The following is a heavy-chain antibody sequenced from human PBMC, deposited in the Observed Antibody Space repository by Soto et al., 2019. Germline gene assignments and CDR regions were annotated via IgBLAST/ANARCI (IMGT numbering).Heavy chain of an antibody. CDR2: INAGNGNT. J-gene: IGHJ4*02. Sequence: GASVKVSCKASGYTFTGYAMHWVRQAPGQRLEWMGWINAGNGNTKYSQKFQGRVTITGDTSASTAYMELSSLRSEDTAVFYCARAADYNWNYVPLYYFDYWGQGTLVTVSS. V-gene: IGHV1-3*01. CDR1: GYTFTGYA. CDR3: ARAADYNWNYVPLYYFDY. D-gene: IGHD1-7*01.